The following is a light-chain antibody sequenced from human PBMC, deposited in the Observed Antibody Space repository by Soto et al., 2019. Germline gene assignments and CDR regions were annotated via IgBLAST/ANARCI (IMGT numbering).Light chain of an antibody. V-gene: IGKV2-28*01. CDR2: LGS. Sequence: DIVMTQSPLSLPVTPGEPASISCRSSESVLHSNGNNYLDWYLQKPGQSPQLLIYLGSTRASGVPDRFSGGGSGTDFTLKISRVEAEDVGVYYCMQALQTRWTFGQGTKVEI. CDR1: ESVLHSNGNNY. J-gene: IGKJ1*01. CDR3: MQALQTRWT.